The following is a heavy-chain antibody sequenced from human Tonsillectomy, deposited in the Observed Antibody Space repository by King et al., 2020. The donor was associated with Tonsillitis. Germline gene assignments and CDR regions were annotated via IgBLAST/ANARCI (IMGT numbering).Heavy chain of an antibody. Sequence: QLVQSGAEVKKPGESLKISCKGSGYSFTSYWIGWVRQMPGKGLEWMGIIHPCDPATSNRPSYQGQVTISADKSISTAYLQWSSLKASDTAMYYCARHHEGADAFDVWGHGTMVTVSS. J-gene: IGHJ3*01. D-gene: IGHD3-16*01. CDR1: GYSFTSYW. CDR2: IHPCDPAT. CDR3: ARHHEGADAFDV. V-gene: IGHV5-51*01.